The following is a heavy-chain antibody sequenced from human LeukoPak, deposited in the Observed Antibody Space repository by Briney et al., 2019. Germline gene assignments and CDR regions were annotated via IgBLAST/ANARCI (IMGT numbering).Heavy chain of an antibody. D-gene: IGHD3-22*01. J-gene: IGHJ4*02. V-gene: IGHV1-69*06. CDR1: AGTFPSYA. CDR3: AARDYYDSRYYFDY. CDR2: IIPIFGTA. Sequence: ASVKVSFKASAGTFPSYAISWVRPAPGQGLEWMGGIIPIFGTANYAQKFQGRVTITADKSTSTAYMELSSLRSEDTAVYYCAARDYYDSRYYFDYWGQGTLVTVSS.